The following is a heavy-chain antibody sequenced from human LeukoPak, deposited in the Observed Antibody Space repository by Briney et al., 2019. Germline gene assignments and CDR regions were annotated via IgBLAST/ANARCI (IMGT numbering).Heavy chain of an antibody. CDR1: GFTFSSYA. J-gene: IGHJ4*02. V-gene: IGHV3-23*01. Sequence: GGSLRLSCAASGFTFSSYAMSWLRQAPGKGLEWVSAISGSGGSTYYADSVKGRFTISRDNSKNTLYLQMNSLRGEDTAVYYCAKAPQSRGLGTFDYWGQGTLVTVSS. CDR3: AKAPQSRGLGTFDY. CDR2: ISGSGGST. D-gene: IGHD3/OR15-3a*01.